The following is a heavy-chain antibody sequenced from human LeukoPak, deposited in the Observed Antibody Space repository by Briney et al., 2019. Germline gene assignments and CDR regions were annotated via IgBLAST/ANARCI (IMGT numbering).Heavy chain of an antibody. D-gene: IGHD2-2*01. J-gene: IGHJ6*04. Sequence: PGGSLRLSCAASGFTFSSYEMNWVRQAPGKGLEWVSYISSSGNTIYYADSVKGRFTISRDNAKNSLYLQMNSLRAEDTAVYYCARDETAVVVPAAMGYYGMDVWGKGTTVTVSS. CDR1: GFTFSSYE. CDR2: ISSSGNTI. V-gene: IGHV3-48*03. CDR3: ARDETAVVVPAAMGYYGMDV.